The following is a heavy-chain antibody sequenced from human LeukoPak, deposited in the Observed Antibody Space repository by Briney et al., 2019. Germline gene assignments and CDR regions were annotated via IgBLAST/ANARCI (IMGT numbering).Heavy chain of an antibody. Sequence: SETLSLTCAVYVESLSVYYSSCMPHPPQGGVECSGEINNSRSTNYDASLKSRVTISVDTSKNQFSLKLSSVTAADTALYYWASRYCSSTSCYLPDYWGQGTLVTVSS. J-gene: IGHJ4*02. CDR3: ASRYCSSTSCYLPDY. CDR1: VESLSVYY. CDR2: INNSRST. D-gene: IGHD2-2*01. V-gene: IGHV4-34*01.